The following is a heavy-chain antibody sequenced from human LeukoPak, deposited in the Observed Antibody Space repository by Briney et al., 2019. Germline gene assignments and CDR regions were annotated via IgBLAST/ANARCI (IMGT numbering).Heavy chain of an antibody. D-gene: IGHD2/OR15-2a*01. CDR3: VSRGPFYFYLDV. CDR1: GGSISSVSYY. Sequence: PSQTLSLTCTVSGGSISSVSYYWSWIRESAGKGLEWIGRIYTSGSTEYNPSLKSRVTVSVDTSKNQFSLKLSSVTAADTAVYYCVSRGPFYFYLDVWGKGTAVTISS. J-gene: IGHJ6*03. V-gene: IGHV4-61*02. CDR2: IYTSGST.